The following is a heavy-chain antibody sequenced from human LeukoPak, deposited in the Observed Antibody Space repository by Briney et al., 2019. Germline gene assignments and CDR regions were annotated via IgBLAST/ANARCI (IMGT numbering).Heavy chain of an antibody. V-gene: IGHV3-23*01. J-gene: IGHJ4*02. D-gene: IGHD6-6*01. Sequence: GGSLRLSCAASGITFSSYAISWVRQAPGKGLEWVSGISGTDGSTYYVDSVKGRFTISRDNSKNTLYLQINSLRAEDTAIYYCAKDRTTTARIFDYWGQGTLVTVSS. CDR2: ISGTDGST. CDR3: AKDRTTTARIFDY. CDR1: GITFSSYA.